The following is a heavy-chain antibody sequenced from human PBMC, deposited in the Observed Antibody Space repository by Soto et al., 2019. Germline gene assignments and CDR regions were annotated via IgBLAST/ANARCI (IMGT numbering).Heavy chain of an antibody. D-gene: IGHD3-22*01. V-gene: IGHV3-23*01. J-gene: IGHJ3*02. CDR3: AKDIVVVAFEGEDAFDI. CDR1: GFTFSSYA. Sequence: GESLKISCAASGFTFSSYAMSWVRQAPGKGLEWVSAISGRGGSTYYADSVKGRFTISRDNSKNTLYLQMNSLRAEDTAVYYFAKDIVVVAFEGEDAFDIWGQGTMVTVSS. CDR2: ISGRGGST.